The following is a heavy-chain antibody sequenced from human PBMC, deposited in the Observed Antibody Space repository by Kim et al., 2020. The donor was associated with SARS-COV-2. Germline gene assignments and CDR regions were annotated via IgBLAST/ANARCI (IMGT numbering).Heavy chain of an antibody. V-gene: IGHV4-34*01. CDR1: GGSFSGYY. J-gene: IGHJ5*02. CDR2: INHSGST. CDR3: SRGGRWGWFDP. Sequence: SETLSLTCAVYGGSFSGYYWSWIRQPPGKGLEWIGEINHSGSTNYNPSLKSRVTISVDTSKNKFSLKLSSVTAADTAVYYCSRGGRWGWFDPWGQGTLVTVSS. D-gene: IGHD4-17*01.